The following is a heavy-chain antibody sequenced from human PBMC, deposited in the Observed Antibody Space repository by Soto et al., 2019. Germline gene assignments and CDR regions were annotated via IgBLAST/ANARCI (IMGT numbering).Heavy chain of an antibody. D-gene: IGHD5-18*01. J-gene: IGHJ4*02. CDR3: ARAREPEYSSAIFFDI. CDR1: GFIFNKYW. CDR2: IKQDGSEK. V-gene: IGHV3-7*03. Sequence: PGGSLRLSCAASGFIFNKYWMSWVRQAPGKGLEWVANIKQDGSEKYYVDSVRGRFSISRDNARNSLSLQMNSLRAEDTAVYYCARAREPEYSSAIFFDIWGQGALVTVSS.